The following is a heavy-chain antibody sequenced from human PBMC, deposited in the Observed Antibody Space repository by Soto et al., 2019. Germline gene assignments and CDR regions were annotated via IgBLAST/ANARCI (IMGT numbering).Heavy chain of an antibody. Sequence: KPSETLSLTCTVSGGSISSGDYYWSWIRQPPGKGLEWIGYIYYSGSTYYNPSLKSRVTISVDTSKNQFSLKLSSVTAADTAVYYCARGDDYDILTGFRYYYYYGMDVWGQGTTVTVSS. J-gene: IGHJ6*02. V-gene: IGHV4-30-4*01. CDR2: IYYSGST. D-gene: IGHD3-9*01. CDR3: ARGDDYDILTGFRYYYYYGMDV. CDR1: GGSISSGDYY.